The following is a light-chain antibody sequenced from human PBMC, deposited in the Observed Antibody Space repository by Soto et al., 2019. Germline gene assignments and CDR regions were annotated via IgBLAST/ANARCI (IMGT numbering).Light chain of an antibody. CDR3: HQYGTSPKT. CDR2: DVS. CDR1: QSVSSSY. V-gene: IGKV3-20*01. J-gene: IGKJ1*01. Sequence: EIVLTQSPGTLSLSPGERATLSCRASQSVSSSYLAWYQQKPGQAPRLLIYDVSSRATGIPERFSGSGSGTDFTLTISRLEPEDFAVYYCHQYGTSPKTFGQGTKVEIK.